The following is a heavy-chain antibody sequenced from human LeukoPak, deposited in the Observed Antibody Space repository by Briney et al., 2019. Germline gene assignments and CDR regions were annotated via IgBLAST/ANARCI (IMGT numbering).Heavy chain of an antibody. CDR2: IIPILGIA. D-gene: IGHD2-2*02. CDR3: ARVGRYCSSTSCYRAWNWFDP. V-gene: IGHV1-69*02. Sequence: SVKVSCKASGGTFSSYTISWVRQAPGQGLEWMGRIIPILGIANYAQKFQGRVTITADKSTSTAYMELSSLRSEDTAVYYCARVGRYCSSTSCYRAWNWFDPWGQGTLVTVSA. J-gene: IGHJ5*02. CDR1: GGTFSSYT.